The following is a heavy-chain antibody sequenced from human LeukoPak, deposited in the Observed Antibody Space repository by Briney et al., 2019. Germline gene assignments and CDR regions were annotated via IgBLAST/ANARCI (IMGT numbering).Heavy chain of an antibody. V-gene: IGHV4-34*01. J-gene: IGHJ5*02. CDR1: GGSFSGYY. D-gene: IGHD3-10*01. CDR3: ARAAYYYGLAKSWFDP. CDR2: INHSGST. Sequence: SETLSLTCAVYGGSFSGYYWSWIRQPPGKGLEWIGEINHSGSTNYNPSLKSRVTISVDTSKNQFSLKLSSVTAADTAVYYCARAAYYYGLAKSWFDPWGQRTLVTVSS.